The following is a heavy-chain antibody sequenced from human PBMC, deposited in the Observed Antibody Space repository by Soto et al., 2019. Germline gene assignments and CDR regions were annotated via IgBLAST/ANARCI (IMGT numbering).Heavy chain of an antibody. V-gene: IGHV1-8*01. D-gene: IGHD4-17*01. Sequence: QVQLVQSGAEVKKPGASVKVSCKASGYTFTSYDINWVRQATGQGLEYLGWMNPNSGNTAYGQKFKSRVTMTRATSLTTAYMELSSLRSEDTAVYFCARGIKYGAYSRWFDPWGQGTLVTVSS. CDR1: GYTFTSYD. J-gene: IGHJ5*02. CDR3: ARGIKYGAYSRWFDP. CDR2: MNPNSGNT.